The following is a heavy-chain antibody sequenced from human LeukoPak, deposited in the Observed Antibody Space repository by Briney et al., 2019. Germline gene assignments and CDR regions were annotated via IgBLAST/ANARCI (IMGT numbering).Heavy chain of an antibody. V-gene: IGHV5-10-1*01. CDR3: ARHNTAYQRLLFP. Sequence: HGESLKISCKGSGYSFTSYWISWVRQMPGKGLEWMGRIDPSDSYTNYSPSFQGHVTISADKSISTAYLQWSSLKASDTAMYYCARHNTAYQRLLFPWGQGTLVTVSS. D-gene: IGHD2-2*01. CDR1: GYSFTSYW. J-gene: IGHJ5*02. CDR2: IDPSDSYT.